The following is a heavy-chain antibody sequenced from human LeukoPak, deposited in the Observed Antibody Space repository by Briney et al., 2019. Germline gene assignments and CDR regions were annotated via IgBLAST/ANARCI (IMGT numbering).Heavy chain of an antibody. D-gene: IGHD1-26*01. CDR1: GGSISSYY. CDR2: IYYSGST. Sequence: TSETLSLTCTVSGGSISSYYWSWIRQPPGKGLEWIGYIYYSGSTNYNPSLKSRVTISVDTSKNQFSLKLSSVTAADTAVYYCARHRPHSGSYSDYWGQGTLVTVSS. V-gene: IGHV4-59*08. J-gene: IGHJ4*02. CDR3: ARHRPHSGSYSDY.